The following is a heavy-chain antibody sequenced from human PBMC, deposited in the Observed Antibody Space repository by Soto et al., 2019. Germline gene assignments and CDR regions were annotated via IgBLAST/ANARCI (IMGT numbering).Heavy chain of an antibody. D-gene: IGHD1-1*01. CDR2: ISTDNGNT. Sequence: GASVKVSCKASGYTFTSSGISWVRQAPGQGLEWMGWISTDNGNTNYAQHLKGRVSMTTDTSTSTAYMDLRSLRSDDTAVYYCARGTTEEALDYWGQGTLVTVSS. CDR3: ARGTTEEALDY. CDR1: GYTFTSSG. J-gene: IGHJ4*02. V-gene: IGHV1-18*01.